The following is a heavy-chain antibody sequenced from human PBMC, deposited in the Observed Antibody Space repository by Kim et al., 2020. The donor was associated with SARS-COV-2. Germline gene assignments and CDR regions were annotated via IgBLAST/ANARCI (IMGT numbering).Heavy chain of an antibody. J-gene: IGHJ5*02. Sequence: NDAQKLQGRVTMTTDTSTSTAYMELRSLRSDDTAVYYCARGGIAEGWFDPWGQGTLVTVSS. CDR3: ARGGIAEGWFDP. V-gene: IGHV1-18*01. D-gene: IGHD6-13*01.